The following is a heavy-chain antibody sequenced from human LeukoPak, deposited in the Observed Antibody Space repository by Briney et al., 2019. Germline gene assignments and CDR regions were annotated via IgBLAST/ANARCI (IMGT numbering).Heavy chain of an antibody. CDR3: ARGARAGYNLEPFDY. J-gene: IGHJ4*02. Sequence: SETLSLTCTVSGGSISDYYWSWIRQPPGKGLDYIGYIYDSGSAHYNPSLKSRVTISVDTSKKQFSLKLSSVTAADTAVYYCARGARAGYNLEPFDYWGQGTLVTVSS. CDR2: IYDSGSA. V-gene: IGHV4-59*08. CDR1: GGSISDYY. D-gene: IGHD5-24*01.